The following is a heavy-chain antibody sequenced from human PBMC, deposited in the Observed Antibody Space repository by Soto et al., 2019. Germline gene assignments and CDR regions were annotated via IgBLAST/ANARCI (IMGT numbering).Heavy chain of an antibody. CDR2: ITGSNGAT. CDR3: ARDSKWLIIKGNWFDS. D-gene: IGHD5-12*01. V-gene: IGHV1-18*04. Sequence: QVPLVQSGAEVKRPEASVKVSCKFSGYNFIDYGMTWVRQAPGQGLEWMGWITGSNGATNYAPKFQGRVTLTADTSTNTVYMELRSLRKDDTAVYYCARDSKWLIIKGNWFDSWGQGTLVTVSS. J-gene: IGHJ5*01. CDR1: GYNFIDYG.